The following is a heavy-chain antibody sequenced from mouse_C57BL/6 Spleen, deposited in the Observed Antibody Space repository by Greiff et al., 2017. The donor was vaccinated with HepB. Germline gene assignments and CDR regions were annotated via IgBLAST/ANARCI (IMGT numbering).Heavy chain of an antibody. CDR1: GYTFTSYW. CDR2: IDPSDSET. V-gene: IGHV1-52*01. J-gene: IGHJ4*01. CDR3: ARRDYSNYGDAMDY. D-gene: IGHD2-5*01. Sequence: QVQLQQPGAELVRPGSSVKLSCKASGYTFTSYWMHWVKQRPIQGLEWIGNIDPSDSETHYNQKFKDKATLTVDKSSSTAYMQLSSLTSEDSAVYYCARRDYSNYGDAMDYWGQGTSVTGSS.